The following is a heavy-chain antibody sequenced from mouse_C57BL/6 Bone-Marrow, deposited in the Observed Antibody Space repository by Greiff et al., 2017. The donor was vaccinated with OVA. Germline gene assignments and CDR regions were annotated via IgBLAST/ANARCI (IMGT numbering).Heavy chain of an antibody. CDR3: ARPTLRWDGDYFDY. D-gene: IGHD1-1*01. Sequence: QVQLKQSGAELVRPGASVKMSCKASGYTFTSYNMHWVKQTPRQGLEWIGAIYPGNGDTSYNQKFKGKATLTVDKSSSTAYMQLSSLTSEDSAVYFCARPTLRWDGDYFDYWGQGTTLTVSS. V-gene: IGHV1-12*01. J-gene: IGHJ2*01. CDR2: IYPGNGDT. CDR1: GYTFTSYN.